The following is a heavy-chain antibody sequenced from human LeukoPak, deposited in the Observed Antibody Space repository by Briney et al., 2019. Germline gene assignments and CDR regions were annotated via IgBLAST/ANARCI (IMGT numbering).Heavy chain of an antibody. D-gene: IGHD3-9*01. J-gene: IGHJ3*02. CDR2: IYYSGST. CDR1: GRFISSYY. V-gene: IGHV4-59*08. CDR3: ARHVRHFDWLWSAFDI. Sequence: PSETLSLTCTVSGRFISSYYWIWVRQPSGKGLQWVGYIYYSGSTNYNPSLKSRVTISVDTSKNQFSLKLSSVTAADTAVYYCARHVRHFDWLWSAFDIWGQGTMVTVSS.